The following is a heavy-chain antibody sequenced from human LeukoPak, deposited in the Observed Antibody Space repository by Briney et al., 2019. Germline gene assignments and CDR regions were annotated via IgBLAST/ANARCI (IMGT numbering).Heavy chain of an antibody. CDR2: IIPIFCTA. CDR3: GGGGESSTCPYDALAI. D-gene: IGHD3-10*01. Sequence: GASVKLSCKASRGIHSKYPISWVGQAPGQGLEWMGRIIPIFCTANYGQKFQGRVTITADKSTSTAYMELSSLGSEDTAVYYCGGGGESSTCPYDALAIWGQGTMVTVSS. CDR1: RGIHSKYP. J-gene: IGHJ3*02. V-gene: IGHV1-69*06.